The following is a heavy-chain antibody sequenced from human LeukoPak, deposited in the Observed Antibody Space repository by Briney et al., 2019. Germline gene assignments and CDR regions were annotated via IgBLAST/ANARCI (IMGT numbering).Heavy chain of an antibody. CDR2: IYHSGTT. Sequence: PSGTLSLTCAVSGGSISSSNWWIWVRQPPGKGLEWIGEIYHSGTTNYNPSLKSRVTISVDKSKNQFSLKLSSVTAADTAVYYCARDYYDSSGLRENYMDVWGKGTTVTVSS. CDR1: GGSISSSNW. V-gene: IGHV4-4*02. CDR3: ARDYYDSSGLRENYMDV. J-gene: IGHJ6*03. D-gene: IGHD3-22*01.